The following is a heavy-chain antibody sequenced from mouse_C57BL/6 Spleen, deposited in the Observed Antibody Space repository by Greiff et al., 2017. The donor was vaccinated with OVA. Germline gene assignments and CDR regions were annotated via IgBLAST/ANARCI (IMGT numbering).Heavy chain of an antibody. J-gene: IGHJ3*01. CDR1: GYTFTSYW. V-gene: IGHV1-64*01. CDR3: ARRGSNYVAY. CDR2: IHPNSGST. Sequence: QVQLKQSGAELVKPGASVKLSCKASGYTFTSYWMHWVKQRPGQGLEWIGMIHPNSGSTNYNEKFKSKATLTVDKSSSTAYMQLSSLTSEDSAVYYCARRGSNYVAYWGQGTLVTVSA. D-gene: IGHD2-5*01.